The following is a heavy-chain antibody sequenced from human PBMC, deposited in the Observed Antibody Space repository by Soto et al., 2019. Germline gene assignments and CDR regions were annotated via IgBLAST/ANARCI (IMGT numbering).Heavy chain of an antibody. CDR2: IILSFGTA. Sequence: SVKISCKASGGPFRGEAIIPVPLAQGQTAESLGGIILSFGTANYAQKFQGRVTITADESTSTAYMELSSLRSEDTAVYYCARDTPPQSWWSDYDSSGYYYLYWYFDLWGRGTLVTVSS. CDR3: ARDTPPQSWWSDYDSSGYYYLYWYFDL. D-gene: IGHD3-22*01. CDR1: GGPFRGEA. V-gene: IGHV1-69*13. J-gene: IGHJ2*01.